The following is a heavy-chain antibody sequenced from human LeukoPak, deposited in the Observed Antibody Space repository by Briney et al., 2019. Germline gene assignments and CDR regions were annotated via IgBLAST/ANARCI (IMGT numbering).Heavy chain of an antibody. CDR1: GFTFSNYA. J-gene: IGHJ6*02. CDR3: ARGPPDYYYYGMDV. CDR2: ISSNGVST. Sequence: GGSLRLSCAASGFTFSNYAMHWGRQAPGKGLEYVSTISSNGVSTYYANSVKGRFTISRDNSKNTLYLQMGSLRAEDMAVYYCARGPPDYYYYGMDVWGQETTVTVSS. V-gene: IGHV3-64*01.